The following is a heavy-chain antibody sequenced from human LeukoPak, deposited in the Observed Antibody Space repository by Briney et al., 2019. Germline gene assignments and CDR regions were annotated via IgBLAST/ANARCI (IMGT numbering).Heavy chain of an antibody. V-gene: IGHV4-39*07. Sequence: PSETLSLTCAVSGGSISSSSYYWGWIRQPPGKGLEWIGSIYYSGSTYYNPSLKSRVTISVDTSKNQFSLKLSSVTAADTAVYYCARGIAYYYDRSGYGNDAFDIWGQGTMVTVSS. D-gene: IGHD3-22*01. CDR3: ARGIAYYYDRSGYGNDAFDI. CDR2: IYYSGST. J-gene: IGHJ3*02. CDR1: GGSISSSSYY.